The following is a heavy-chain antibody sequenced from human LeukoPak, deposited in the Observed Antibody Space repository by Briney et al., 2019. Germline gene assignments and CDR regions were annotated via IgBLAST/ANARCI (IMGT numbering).Heavy chain of an antibody. Sequence: SETLSLTRTVSGPSIGSYYCSWIRQPPGKGLEWIGYIYYSGSTNYNPSLKSRVTISVDTSKNQFSLKLSSVTAADTAVYYCARSHSIWTSFDYWGQGTLVTVSS. CDR1: GPSIGSYY. CDR2: IYYSGST. V-gene: IGHV4-59*01. J-gene: IGHJ4*02. D-gene: IGHD3/OR15-3a*01. CDR3: ARSHSIWTSFDY.